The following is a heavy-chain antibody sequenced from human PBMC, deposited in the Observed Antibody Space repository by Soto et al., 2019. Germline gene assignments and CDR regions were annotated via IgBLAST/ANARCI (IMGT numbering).Heavy chain of an antibody. CDR1: GGSFSGYY. V-gene: IGHV4-34*01. Sequence: SETLSLSCAVYGGSFSGYYWSWIRQPPGKGLEWIGEINHSGSTNYNPSLKSRVTISVDTSKNQFSLKLSSVTAADTAVYYCARGRRTTVPIDYRSQRSPVTVSS. J-gene: IGHJ4*02. CDR3: ARGRRTTVPIDY. CDR2: INHSGST. D-gene: IGHD4-17*01.